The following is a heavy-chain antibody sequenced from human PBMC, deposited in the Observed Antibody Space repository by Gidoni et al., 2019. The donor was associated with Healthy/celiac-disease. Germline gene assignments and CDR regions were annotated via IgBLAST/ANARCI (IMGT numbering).Heavy chain of an antibody. CDR3: AKGHTFSGSYHTGGAYYFDY. D-gene: IGHD1-26*01. V-gene: IGHV3-23*01. J-gene: IGHJ4*02. Sequence: EVQLLESGGGLVQPGGSLRLSCAASGFPFRSHAISWVRQAPGKGPEWVSAISGSGGSTYYADSVKGRFTISRDNSKNTLYLQMNSLRAEDTAVYYCAKGHTFSGSYHTGGAYYFDYWGQGTLVTVSS. CDR1: GFPFRSHA. CDR2: ISGSGGST.